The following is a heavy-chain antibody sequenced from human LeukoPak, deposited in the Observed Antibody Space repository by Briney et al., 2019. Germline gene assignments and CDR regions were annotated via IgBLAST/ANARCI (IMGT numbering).Heavy chain of an antibody. Sequence: SETLSLTCAVYGGSFSGYYWSWIRQPPGKGLEWIGEINHSGSTNYNPSLKSRVTISVDTSKNQFSLKLSSVTAADTAVYYCARSFTTAVRSHNRYYFDYWGQGTLVTVSS. J-gene: IGHJ4*02. CDR3: ARSFTTAVRSHNRYYFDY. CDR2: INHSGST. CDR1: GGSFSGYY. V-gene: IGHV4-34*01. D-gene: IGHD2-21*02.